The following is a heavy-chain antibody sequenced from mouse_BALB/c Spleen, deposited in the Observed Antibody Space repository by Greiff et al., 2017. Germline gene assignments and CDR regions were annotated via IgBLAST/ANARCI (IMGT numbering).Heavy chain of an antibody. CDR1: GYTFTSYW. J-gene: IGHJ4*01. Sequence: QVQLQQPGAELVKPGASVKLSCKASGYTFTSYWMHWVKQRPGQGLEWIGEIDPSDSYTNYNQKFKGKATLTVDKSSSTAYMQLSSLTSEDSAVYYCARSTYGSSYDYAMDYWGQGNSGNVSS. CDR2: IDPSDSYT. D-gene: IGHD1-1*01. V-gene: IGHV1-69*02. CDR3: ARSTYGSSYDYAMDY.